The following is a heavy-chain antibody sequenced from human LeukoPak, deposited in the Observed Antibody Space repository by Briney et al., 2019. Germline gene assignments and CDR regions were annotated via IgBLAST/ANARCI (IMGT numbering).Heavy chain of an antibody. D-gene: IGHD1-1*01. CDR2: ISSSSSTI. Sequence: GGSLRLSCAASGFTFSSYSMNWVCQAPGKGLEWVSYISSSSSTIYYADSVKGRFTISRDNAKNSLYLQMNSLRAEDTAVHYCARWTWNSDYWGQGTLVTVSS. V-gene: IGHV3-48*01. CDR3: ARWTWNSDY. J-gene: IGHJ4*02. CDR1: GFTFSSYS.